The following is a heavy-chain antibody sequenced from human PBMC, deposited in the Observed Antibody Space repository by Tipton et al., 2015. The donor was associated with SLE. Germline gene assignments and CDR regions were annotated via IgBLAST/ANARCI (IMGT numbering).Heavy chain of an antibody. CDR3: ARVGADDI. J-gene: IGHJ3*02. D-gene: IGHD3-3*01. CDR2: IYYSGST. V-gene: IGHV4-59*01. Sequence: TLSLTCAVYGGSISSYYWSWIRQHPGKGLEWIGYIYYSGSTYYNPSLKSRVTISVDTSKNQFSLKLSSVTAADTAVYYYARVGADDIWGQGTMVTVSS. CDR1: GGSISSYY.